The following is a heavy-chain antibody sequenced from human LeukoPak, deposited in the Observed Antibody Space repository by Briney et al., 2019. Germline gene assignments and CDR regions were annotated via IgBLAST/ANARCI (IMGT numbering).Heavy chain of an antibody. D-gene: IGHD3-22*01. Sequence: GGALRLSCAASGFTFNNAWMNWVRQAPGKGLEWVGRIKSKTDGGTTEYAAPVRGRFTISRDDSRNTLHLQMNSLKTEHTAVYYCTTLQMYYYDSSGYYFFDYWGQGTLVTVSS. J-gene: IGHJ4*02. CDR2: IKSKTDGGTT. CDR3: TTLQMYYYDSSGYYFFDY. CDR1: GFTFNNAW. V-gene: IGHV3-15*01.